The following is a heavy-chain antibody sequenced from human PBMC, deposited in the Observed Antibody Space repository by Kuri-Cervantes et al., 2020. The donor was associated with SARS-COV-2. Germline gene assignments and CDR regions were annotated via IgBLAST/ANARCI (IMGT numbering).Heavy chain of an antibody. J-gene: IGHJ4*02. V-gene: IGHV4-30-4*08. CDR1: GGSISSGDYY. CDR2: IYYSGST. CDR3: ARLPIYFGAHYFDY. Sequence: SETLSLTCTVSGGSISSGDYYWSWIRQPPGKGLEWIGYIYYSGSTYYNPSLKSRVTISVDTSKNQFSLKLSSVTAADTAVYYCARLPIYFGAHYFDYWGQGTLVTVSS. D-gene: IGHD3-3*01.